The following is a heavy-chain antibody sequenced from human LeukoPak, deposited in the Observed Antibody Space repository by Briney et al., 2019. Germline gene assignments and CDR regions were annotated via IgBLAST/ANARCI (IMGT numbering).Heavy chain of an antibody. CDR1: GYTFTSYG. CDR2: ISAYNGNT. Sequence: GASVKVSCKASGYTFTSYGISWVRQAPGQGLEWMGWISAYNGNTNYAQKLQGRVTMTTDTSTSTAYMGLRSLRSDDTAVYYCARAQLRYFDWLSDVDAFDIWGQGTMVTVSS. V-gene: IGHV1-18*01. J-gene: IGHJ3*02. CDR3: ARAQLRYFDWLSDVDAFDI. D-gene: IGHD3-9*01.